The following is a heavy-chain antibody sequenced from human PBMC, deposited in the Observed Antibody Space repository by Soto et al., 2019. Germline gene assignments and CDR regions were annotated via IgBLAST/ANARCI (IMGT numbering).Heavy chain of an antibody. J-gene: IGHJ4*02. D-gene: IGHD2-2*01. CDR2: ISGSGGST. V-gene: IGHV3-23*01. CDR3: ATRRGYCSSTSCYDY. Sequence: GGSLRLSCAASGFTFSSYAMSWVRQAPGKGLEWVSAISGSGGSTYYADSVKGRFTISRDNSKNTLYLQMNSLRAEDTAVYYCATRRGYCSSTSCYDYWGQGTLVTVSS. CDR1: GFTFSSYA.